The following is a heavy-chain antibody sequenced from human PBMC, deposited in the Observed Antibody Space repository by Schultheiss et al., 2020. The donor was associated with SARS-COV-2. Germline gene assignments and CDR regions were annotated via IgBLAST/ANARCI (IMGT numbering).Heavy chain of an antibody. CDR2: ISSSSSYT. CDR1: GFTFSDYY. D-gene: IGHD6-6*01. J-gene: IGHJ6*03. V-gene: IGHV3-11*06. Sequence: GGSLRLSCAASGFTFSDYYMSWIRQAPGKGLEWVSYISSSSSYTNYADSVKGRFTISRDNAKNSLYLQMNSLRDEDTAVYYCARGEYSTGYMDVWGKGTTVTVSS. CDR3: ARGEYSTGYMDV.